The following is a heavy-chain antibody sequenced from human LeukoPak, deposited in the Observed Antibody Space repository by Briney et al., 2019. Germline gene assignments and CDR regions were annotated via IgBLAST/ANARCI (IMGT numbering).Heavy chain of an antibody. J-gene: IGHJ6*03. CDR3: ARGDYYGSGLYYYYYMDV. CDR1: GGSISSSSYY. CDR2: IYYSGST. D-gene: IGHD3-10*01. V-gene: IGHV4-39*07. Sequence: PSETLSLTCTVSGGSISSSSYYWGWIRQPPGNGLEWIGSIYYSGSTNYNPSLKSRVTISVDTSKNQFSLKLSSVTAADTAVYYCARGDYYGSGLYYYYYMDVWGKGTTVTVSS.